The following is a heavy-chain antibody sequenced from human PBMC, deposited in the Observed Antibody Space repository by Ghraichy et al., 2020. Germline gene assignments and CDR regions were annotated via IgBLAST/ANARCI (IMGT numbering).Heavy chain of an antibody. V-gene: IGHV3-30*18. CDR3: AKDSGDDGWSNWFES. Sequence: LSLTCAASGLSVRNSGMHWVRQAPGKGLDWVAMISHDGTAKYYADSVKGRFTVSRAISKNTLYLEMNSLRLEETARDYCAKDSGDDGWSNWFESWGQGTQVIVSS. D-gene: IGHD2-15*01. CDR1: GLSVRNSG. CDR2: ISHDGTAK. J-gene: IGHJ5*01.